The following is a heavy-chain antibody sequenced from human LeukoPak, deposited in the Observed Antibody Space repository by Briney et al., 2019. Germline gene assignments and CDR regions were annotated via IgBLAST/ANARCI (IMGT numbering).Heavy chain of an antibody. Sequence: GGSLRLSCAASGFTFSSYEMNWVRQAPGKGLEWVSAISGRPSYADSVKGRFTISRDNSKNTLYLQVNSLRAEDTAVYYCAKALDYWYFDYWGQGTLVTVSS. CDR2: ISGRP. D-gene: IGHD2/OR15-2a*01. V-gene: IGHV3-23*01. J-gene: IGHJ4*02. CDR3: AKALDYWYFDY. CDR1: GFTFSSYE.